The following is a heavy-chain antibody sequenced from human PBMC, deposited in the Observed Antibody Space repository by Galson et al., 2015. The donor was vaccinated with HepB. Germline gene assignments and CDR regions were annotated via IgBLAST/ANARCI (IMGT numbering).Heavy chain of an antibody. J-gene: IGHJ5*02. CDR2: VYAGGST. V-gene: IGHV3-53*01. CDR3: TRAPLYSSSWYGGANWFDP. Sequence: SLRLSCAASGLSVSNNYMAWVRQAPGKGLEWVSVVYAGGSTYYADSVKGRFSISRDNSKNTAYLQMNSLKTEDTAVYYCTRAPLYSSSWYGGANWFDPWGQGTLVTVSS. D-gene: IGHD6-13*01. CDR1: GLSVSNNY.